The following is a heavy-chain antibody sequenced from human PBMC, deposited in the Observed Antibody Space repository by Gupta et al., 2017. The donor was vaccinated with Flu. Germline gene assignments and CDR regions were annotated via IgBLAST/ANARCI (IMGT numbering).Heavy chain of an antibody. CDR3: ARGVVVAATHNWFDP. J-gene: IGHJ5*02. CDR2: INPNSGGT. D-gene: IGHD2-15*01. CDR1: GYY. V-gene: IGHV1-2*02. Sequence: GYYKHWGRQAPGQGLEWMGGINPNSGGTNYAQKFKGRVTMTRETSISTAYMELSRLRSDDTAVYYCARGVVVAATHNWFDPWGQGTLVTVSS.